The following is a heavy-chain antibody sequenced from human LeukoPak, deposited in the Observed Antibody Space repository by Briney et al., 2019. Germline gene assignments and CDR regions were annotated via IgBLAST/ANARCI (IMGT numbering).Heavy chain of an antibody. CDR1: GFTFSSYW. CDR3: AKDGGSGSPLYYFDY. D-gene: IGHD3-22*01. J-gene: IGHJ4*02. Sequence: GGSLRLSCAASGFTFSSYWMSWVRQAPGKGLEWVSSISSSSSYIYYADSVKGRFTISRDNAKNSLYLQMNSLRAEDTAVYYCAKDGGSGSPLYYFDYWGQGTLVTVSS. V-gene: IGHV3-21*04. CDR2: ISSSSSYI.